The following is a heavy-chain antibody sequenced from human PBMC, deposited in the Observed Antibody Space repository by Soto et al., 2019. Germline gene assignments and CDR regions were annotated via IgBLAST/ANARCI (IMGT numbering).Heavy chain of an antibody. V-gene: IGHV2-5*02. CDR1: VFSLSTSGVG. Sequence: QITLKESGPTLVKPTQTLTLTCTFSVFSLSTSGVGVGWIRQPPGKALEWLALIYWDDDKRYTPSLKSRLTITNDTYKNQLVLTMNNLDALDTATYFCAPSAYYYDSSGYYIWYFYLWGRGTRVTVSS. CDR3: APSAYYYDSSGYYIWYFYL. J-gene: IGHJ2*01. CDR2: IYWDDDK. D-gene: IGHD3-22*01.